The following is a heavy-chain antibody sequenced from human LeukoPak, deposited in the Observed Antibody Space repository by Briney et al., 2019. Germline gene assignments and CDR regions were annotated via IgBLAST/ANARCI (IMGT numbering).Heavy chain of an antibody. CDR1: GGTYNNYA. CDR2: ILPVFGTS. D-gene: IGHD3-10*01. J-gene: IGHJ6*03. CDR3: ARDHRGFYYGSGNYYYLDV. Sequence: GSSVKVSCKASGGTYNNYAITWVRQAPGQGLEWVGGILPVFGTSNYAQRFQGRVTVTADESTRTTYMELSSLRSEDTDVYYCARDHRGFYYGSGNYYYLDVWGKGTTVTVSS. V-gene: IGHV1-69*01.